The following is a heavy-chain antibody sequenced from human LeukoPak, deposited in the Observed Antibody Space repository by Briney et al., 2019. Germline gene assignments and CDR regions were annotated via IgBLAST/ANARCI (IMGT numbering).Heavy chain of an antibody. D-gene: IGHD5-18*01. J-gene: IGHJ4*02. CDR2: IYYNAST. CDR3: ARHSGGNSYRSSFDY. CDR1: GGSVSSYY. V-gene: IGHV4-59*08. Sequence: PSDTLSLTCTVSGGSVSSYYWSCIRQPPGKGLEWIGYIYYNASTNNSPSLKSRVTISVDKSKTQFSLKLTSVTAADTAVYYCARHSGGNSYRSSFDYWGQRTLVTVSS.